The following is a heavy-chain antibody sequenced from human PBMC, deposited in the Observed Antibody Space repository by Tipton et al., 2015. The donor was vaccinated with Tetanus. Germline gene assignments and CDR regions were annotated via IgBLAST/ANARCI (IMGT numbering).Heavy chain of an antibody. V-gene: IGHV3-11*01. CDR3: ARGCRRDGYNFRSPSPGHTLN. CDR2: ISSSGSTI. D-gene: IGHD5-24*01. CDR1: GFTFSTYA. Sequence: SLRLSCAASGFTFSTYAMSWIRQAPGKGLEWVSYISSSGSTIYYADSVKGRFTISRDNAKNSLYLQMNSLRAEDTAVYYCARGCRRDGYNFRSPSPGHTLNWGQGTLVTVSS. J-gene: IGHJ4*02.